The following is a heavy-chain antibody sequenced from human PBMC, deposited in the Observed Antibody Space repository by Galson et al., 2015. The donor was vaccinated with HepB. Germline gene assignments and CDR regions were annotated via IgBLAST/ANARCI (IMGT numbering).Heavy chain of an antibody. CDR3: ARSGLVSKQWLVRGDFDY. Sequence: SLRLSCAASGFIFCSYSMNWVRQAPGKGLEWVSSIGSSSSYIYYADSVKGRFTISRDNAKNSLYLQMNSLRAEDTAVYYCARSGLVSKQWLVRGDFDYWGQGTLVIVSS. J-gene: IGHJ4*02. D-gene: IGHD6-19*01. V-gene: IGHV3-21*01. CDR1: GFIFCSYS. CDR2: IGSSSSYI.